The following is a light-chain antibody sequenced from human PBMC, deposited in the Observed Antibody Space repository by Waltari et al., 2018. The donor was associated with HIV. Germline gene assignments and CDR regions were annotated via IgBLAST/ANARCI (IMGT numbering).Light chain of an antibody. CDR1: RGHSNYA. CDR2: LKTDGSH. Sequence: QVVLTQSPSASASLGSSVTVTCPLSRGHSNYAIAWHQQRPGRGPRFLMTLKTDGSHTKGDGIPDRFSGSSSMSERYLTISSLQSEDEGDYYCQTWGTGDVVFGGGTKLIVL. J-gene: IGLJ2*01. V-gene: IGLV4-69*02. CDR3: QTWGTGDVV.